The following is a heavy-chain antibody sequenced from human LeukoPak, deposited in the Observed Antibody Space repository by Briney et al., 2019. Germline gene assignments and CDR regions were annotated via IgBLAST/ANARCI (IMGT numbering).Heavy chain of an antibody. Sequence: GGSLRLSCAASGFTVSSNYMSWVRQAPGKGLEWVSVIYRGGTTYYAESVKGRFTISRDNSNNTLFLQMKSLTAEDTAVYYCARLRAVGDSLRGIFASWGQGTLVTVSS. D-gene: IGHD6-19*01. CDR1: GFTVSSNY. V-gene: IGHV3-53*01. J-gene: IGHJ4*02. CDR3: ARLRAVGDSLRGIFAS. CDR2: IYRGGTT.